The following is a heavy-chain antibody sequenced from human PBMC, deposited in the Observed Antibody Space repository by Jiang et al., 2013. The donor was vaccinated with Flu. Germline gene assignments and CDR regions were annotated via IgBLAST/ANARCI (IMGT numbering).Heavy chain of an antibody. CDR1: GYNFNNYW. D-gene: IGHD4-11*01. CDR3: ARQKREGTEYSDYRTDY. Sequence: AEVKKPGESLRISCKGSGYNFNNYWIAWVRQMPGKGLKWMGRIDPSDSYTMYNPSFQDQVTFSADKSTTTVYLNWNSLKASDTAMYFCARQKREGTEYSDYRTDYWGQGTLVTVSS. J-gene: IGHJ4*02. V-gene: IGHV5-10-1*01. CDR2: IDPSDSYT.